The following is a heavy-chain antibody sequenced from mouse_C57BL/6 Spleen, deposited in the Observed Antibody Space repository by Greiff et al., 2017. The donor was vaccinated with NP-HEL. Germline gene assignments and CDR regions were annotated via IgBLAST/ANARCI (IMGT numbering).Heavy chain of an antibody. J-gene: IGHJ3*01. Sequence: EVQGVESGPELVKPGASVKISCKASGYSFTGYYMNWVKQSPEKSLEWIGEVNPSTGGTTYNQKFKAKATLTVDKSSSTAYMQLKSLTSEDSAVYYCASPFYSNYYFAYWGQGTLVTVSA. CDR3: ASPFYSNYYFAY. CDR1: GYSFTGYY. D-gene: IGHD2-5*01. V-gene: IGHV1-42*01. CDR2: VNPSTGGT.